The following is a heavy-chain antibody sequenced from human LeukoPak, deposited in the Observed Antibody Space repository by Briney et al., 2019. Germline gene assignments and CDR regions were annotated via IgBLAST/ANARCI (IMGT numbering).Heavy chain of an antibody. CDR3: ARTHYDFWSGYYAPSFNWFDP. D-gene: IGHD3-3*01. V-gene: IGHV4-59*01. CDR2: IYYSGST. Sequence: PSETLSLTCTVSGGSIGSYYWSWIRQPPGKGLEWIGYIYYSGSTNYNPSLKSRVTISVDTSKNQFSLKLSSVTAADTAVYYCARTHYDFWSGYYAPSFNWFDPWGQGTLVTVSS. CDR1: GGSIGSYY. J-gene: IGHJ5*02.